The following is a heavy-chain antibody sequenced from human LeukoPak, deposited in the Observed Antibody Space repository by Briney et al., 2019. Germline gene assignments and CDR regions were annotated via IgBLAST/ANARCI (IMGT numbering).Heavy chain of an antibody. V-gene: IGHV3-21*01. CDR3: ARVLFAIAAAGPFDY. J-gene: IGHJ4*02. D-gene: IGHD6-13*01. CDR2: ISSSSSYI. Sequence: PGGSLRLSCAASGFTFSSYSMNWVRQAPGKGLEGVSSISSSSSYIYYADSVKGRFTISRDNAKNSLYLQMNSLRAEDTAVYYCARVLFAIAAAGPFDYWGQGTLVTVSS. CDR1: GFTFSSYS.